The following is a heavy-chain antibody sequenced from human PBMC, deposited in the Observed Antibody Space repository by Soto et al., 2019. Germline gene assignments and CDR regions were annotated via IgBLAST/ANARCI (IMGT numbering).Heavy chain of an antibody. V-gene: IGHV1-8*01. CDR2: MNPNSGNT. CDR1: GYPFISYD. CDR3: ARERTGTTSMDV. Sequence: PSVKVSCKASGYPFISYDINWVRQATGQGLEWMGWMNPNSGNTGYAQKFQGRVTMTRNTSISTAYMELSSLRSEDTAVYYCARERTGTTSMDVWGQGTTVTVSS. D-gene: IGHD1-1*01. J-gene: IGHJ6*02.